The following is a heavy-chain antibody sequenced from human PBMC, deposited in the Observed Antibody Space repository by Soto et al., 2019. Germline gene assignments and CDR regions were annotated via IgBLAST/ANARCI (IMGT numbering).Heavy chain of an antibody. Sequence: SETLSLTCTVSGGSISSYYWSWIRQPPGKGLEWIGYIYYSGSTNYNPSLKSRVTISVDTSKNQFSLKLSSVTAADTAVYYCARLLDGNWFDPWGQGTLVTVSS. CDR1: GGSISSYY. D-gene: IGHD2-21*01. CDR2: IYYSGST. J-gene: IGHJ5*02. V-gene: IGHV4-59*01. CDR3: ARLLDGNWFDP.